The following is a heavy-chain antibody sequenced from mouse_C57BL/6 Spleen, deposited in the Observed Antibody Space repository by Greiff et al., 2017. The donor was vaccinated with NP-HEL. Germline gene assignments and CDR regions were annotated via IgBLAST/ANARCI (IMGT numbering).Heavy chain of an antibody. J-gene: IGHJ2*01. Sequence: VQLQQPGAELVKPGASVKLSCKASGYTFTSYWMQWVKQRPGQGLEWIGEIDPSDSYTNYNQKFKGKATLTVDTSSSTAYMQLSSLTSEDSAVYYCARVGPDYWGQGTTLTVSS. D-gene: IGHD4-1*01. CDR2: IDPSDSYT. CDR3: ARVGPDY. V-gene: IGHV1-50*01. CDR1: GYTFTSYW.